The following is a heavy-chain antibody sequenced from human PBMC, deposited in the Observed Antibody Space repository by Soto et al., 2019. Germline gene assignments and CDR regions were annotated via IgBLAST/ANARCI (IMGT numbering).Heavy chain of an antibody. CDR3: ATRDVTDRIPRS. CDR1: GGTFSSYT. V-gene: IGHV1-69*02. Sequence: SVKVSCKASGGTFSSYTISWVRQAPGQGLEWMGRIIPILGIANYAQKFQGRVTITADKSTSTAYMELRSLRSDDTAVYYCATRDVTDRIPRSWGQGTLVTVSS. J-gene: IGHJ5*02. CDR2: IIPILGIA. D-gene: IGHD2-2*02.